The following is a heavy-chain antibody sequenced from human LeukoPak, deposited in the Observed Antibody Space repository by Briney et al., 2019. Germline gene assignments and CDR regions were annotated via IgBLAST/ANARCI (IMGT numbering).Heavy chain of an antibody. D-gene: IGHD2-15*01. CDR2: IDNNGIFT. V-gene: IGHV3-64D*09. CDR3: VKVGGCSGGSCYSGLWVFDY. Sequence: GGSLRLSCSASGFTLKKYAMHWVRQAPGKGLEYISTIDNNGIFTYYADSVKDRFTISRDNSKNTLYLQMSSLRAEDTAVYYCVKVGGCSGGSCYSGLWVFDYWGQGTLVTVSS. CDR1: GFTLKKYA. J-gene: IGHJ4*02.